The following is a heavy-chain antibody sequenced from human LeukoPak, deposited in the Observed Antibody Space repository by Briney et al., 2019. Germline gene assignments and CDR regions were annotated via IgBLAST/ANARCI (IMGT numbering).Heavy chain of an antibody. D-gene: IGHD3-3*01. CDR2: IYHSGGT. CDR1: GYSISSGYY. J-gene: IGHJ4*02. Sequence: ASETLSLTCAVSGYSISSGYYWGWVRQPPGKGLEWIGSIYHSGGTYYNPSLKSRVTISGDTSKNQFSLKLSSVTAADTAVYYCAGPLQLRFLEYWGQGTLVTVSS. V-gene: IGHV4-38-2*01. CDR3: AGPLQLRFLEY.